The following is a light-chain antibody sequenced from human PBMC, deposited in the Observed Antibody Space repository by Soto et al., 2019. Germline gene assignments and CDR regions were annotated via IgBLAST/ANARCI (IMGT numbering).Light chain of an antibody. CDR1: QSVGTD. CDR2: DAS. Sequence: EIVMTQSPVTLSVSPGERVTLSCRASQSVGTDLAWYQQKPGQAPRLLIYDASTGATGTPARFSGSGSGTEFALTISSLQSEDFAIYYCQQYSDWPPITFGQGTRLEIK. V-gene: IGKV3-15*01. CDR3: QQYSDWPPIT. J-gene: IGKJ5*01.